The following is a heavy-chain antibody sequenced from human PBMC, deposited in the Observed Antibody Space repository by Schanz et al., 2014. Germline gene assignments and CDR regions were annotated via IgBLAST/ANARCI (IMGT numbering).Heavy chain of an antibody. CDR2: IKEDGSEK. J-gene: IGHJ6*03. CDR1: GFAFSSNW. D-gene: IGHD3-3*01. Sequence: EAQLVESGGGLVQPGGSLRLSCAGSGFAFSSNWMNWVRQAPGKGLEWVANIKEDGSEKYYVDSVKGRFTISRDNAKNALYLQMNGLRAENTAVYYCARSPNNNDLWSGYTLRAAYDSYMDVWGKGTTVTVS. V-gene: IGHV3-7*01. CDR3: ARSPNNNDLWSGYTLRAAYDSYMDV.